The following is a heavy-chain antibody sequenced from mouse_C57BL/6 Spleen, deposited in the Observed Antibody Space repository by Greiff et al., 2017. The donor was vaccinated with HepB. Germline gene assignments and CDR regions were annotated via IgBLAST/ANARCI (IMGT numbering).Heavy chain of an antibody. J-gene: IGHJ3*01. CDR1: GYAFSSSW. CDR2: IYPGDGDT. D-gene: IGHD2-1*01. CDR3: ARSWEYGNHWFAY. V-gene: IGHV1-82*01. Sequence: QVQLQQSGPELVKPGASVKISCKASGYAFSSSWMNWVKQRPGKGLEWIGRIYPGDGDTNYNGKFKGKATLTADKSSSTAYMQLSSLTSEDSAVYFCARSWEYGNHWFAYWGQGTLVTVSA.